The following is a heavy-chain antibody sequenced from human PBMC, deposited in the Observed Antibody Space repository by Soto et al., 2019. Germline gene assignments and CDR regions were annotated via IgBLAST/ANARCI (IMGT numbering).Heavy chain of an antibody. V-gene: IGHV1-69*06. CDR1: GGTFSSYA. D-gene: IGHD6-19*01. Sequence: GASVKVSCKASGGTFSSYAISWVRQAPGQGLEWMGGIIPIFGTANYAQKFQGRVTITADKSTSTAYMELSSLRSGDTAVYYCARDGRDIAVAGTRFSYFDYWGQGTLVTVYS. CDR2: IIPIFGTA. CDR3: ARDGRDIAVAGTRFSYFDY. J-gene: IGHJ4*02.